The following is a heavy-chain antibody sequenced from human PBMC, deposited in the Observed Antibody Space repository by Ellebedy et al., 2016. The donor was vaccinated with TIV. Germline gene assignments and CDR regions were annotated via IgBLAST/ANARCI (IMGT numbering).Heavy chain of an antibody. J-gene: IGHJ4*02. V-gene: IGHV1-2*02. CDR2: INPNSGGT. CDR1: GYTFTGYY. Sequence: ASVKVSCXASGYTFTGYYMHWVRQAPGQGLEWMGWINPNSGGTNYAQKFQGRVTMTRDTSISTAYMELSRLRSDDTAVYYCARALQRYCSSTSCYRFDYWGQGTLVTVSS. D-gene: IGHD2-2*02. CDR3: ARALQRYCSSTSCYRFDY.